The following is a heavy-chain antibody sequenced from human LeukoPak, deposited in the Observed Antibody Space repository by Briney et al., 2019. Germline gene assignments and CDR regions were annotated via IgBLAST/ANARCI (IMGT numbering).Heavy chain of an antibody. Sequence: SETLSLTCAVYGGSFSGYYWSWIRQPPGKGRECIGEINHSGSTNYNPSLKSRVTISVDTSKNQFSLTLSSVTAADTAVYYCARHAYYDILTGYYGSSAPSYYFDYWGQGTLVTVSS. CDR1: GGSFSGYY. J-gene: IGHJ4*02. CDR2: INHSGST. D-gene: IGHD3-9*01. V-gene: IGHV4-34*01. CDR3: ARHAYYDILTGYYGSSAPSYYFDY.